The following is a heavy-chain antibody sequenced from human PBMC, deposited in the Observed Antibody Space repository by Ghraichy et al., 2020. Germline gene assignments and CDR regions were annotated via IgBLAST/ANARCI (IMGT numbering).Heavy chain of an antibody. V-gene: IGHV3-23*01. D-gene: IGHD3-22*01. Sequence: GGSLRLSCAASGFTFSSYAMSWVRQAPGKGLEWVSAISGSGGSTYYADSVKGRFTISRDNSKNTLYLQMNSLRAEDTAVYYCAKDRNYYDSSGYYVFDYWGQGTLVTVSS. CDR1: GFTFSSYA. CDR2: ISGSGGST. J-gene: IGHJ4*02. CDR3: AKDRNYYDSSGYYVFDY.